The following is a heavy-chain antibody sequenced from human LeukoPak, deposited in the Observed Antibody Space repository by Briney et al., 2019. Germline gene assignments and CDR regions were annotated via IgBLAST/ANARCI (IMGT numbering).Heavy chain of an antibody. D-gene: IGHD3-9*01. V-gene: IGHV3-23*01. Sequence: GGSLRLSCAASGLTFSSYAMSWVRQAPGKGLEWISGLSGSGGSIYYADSVKGRFTISRDNSKNTLYLQMNSLRAEDTAVYHCVKGGYDVLTGFYLAFDIWGQGTMVTVSS. CDR2: LSGSGGSI. CDR1: GLTFSSYA. J-gene: IGHJ3*02. CDR3: VKGGYDVLTGFYLAFDI.